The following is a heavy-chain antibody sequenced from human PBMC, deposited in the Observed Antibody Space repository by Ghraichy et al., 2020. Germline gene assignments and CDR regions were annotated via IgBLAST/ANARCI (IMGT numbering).Heavy chain of an antibody. J-gene: IGHJ4*02. CDR2: ISYDGSNK. V-gene: IGHV3-30-3*01. D-gene: IGHD6-13*01. CDR1: GFTFSSYA. CDR3: ARDLVPQKQQLGAPMGY. Sequence: GGSLRLSCAASGFTFSSYAMHWVRQAPGKGLEWVAVISYDGSNKYYADSVKGRFTISRDNSKNTLYLQMNSLRAEDTAVYYWARDLVPQKQQLGAPMGYWGQGTLVTVSS.